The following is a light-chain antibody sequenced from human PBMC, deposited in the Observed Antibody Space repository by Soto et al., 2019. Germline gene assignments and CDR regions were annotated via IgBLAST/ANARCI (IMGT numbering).Light chain of an antibody. CDR1: QSVNTN. CDR2: GAC. CDR3: QQYNKWPLT. J-gene: IGKJ4*01. Sequence: DIVMKQSPATLSVSPGERAILSCRASQSVNTNLAWYQQKTGQAPRLLIFGACTKATVIPARFSGSGSGTEFTLTISSLQSEDFAVYYCQQYNKWPLTVGGGTKVEIK. V-gene: IGKV3-15*01.